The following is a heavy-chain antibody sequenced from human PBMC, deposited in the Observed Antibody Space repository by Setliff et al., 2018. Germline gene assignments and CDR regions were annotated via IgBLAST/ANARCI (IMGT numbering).Heavy chain of an antibody. J-gene: IGHJ3*02. CDR3: ARHLRVFIAAPYDAFDI. Sequence: SETLSLTCAVSGYSISSGYYWGWIRQPPGKGLEWIGSIYHSGSTYYNPSLKSRVTISVDTSKNQFSLKLSSVTAADTAVYYCARHLRVFIAAPYDAFDIWGRGTMVTVSS. CDR2: IYHSGST. V-gene: IGHV4-38-2*01. CDR1: GYSISSGYY. D-gene: IGHD6-6*01.